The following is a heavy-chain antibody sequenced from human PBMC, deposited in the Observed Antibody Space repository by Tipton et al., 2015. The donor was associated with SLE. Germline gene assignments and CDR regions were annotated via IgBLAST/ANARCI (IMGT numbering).Heavy chain of an antibody. CDR2: IYTSGST. J-gene: IGHJ4*02. D-gene: IGHD2-21*01. CDR1: GGSISSGSYY. V-gene: IGHV4-61*02. CDR3: AGLTGGYCGGDCSLFDY. Sequence: TLSLTCTVSGGSISSGSYYWSWIRQPAGKGLEWIGRIYTSGSTNYNPSLKSRVTISVDTSKNQFSLKLSSVTAADTAVYYCAGLTGGYCGGDCSLFDYWGQGTLVTVSS.